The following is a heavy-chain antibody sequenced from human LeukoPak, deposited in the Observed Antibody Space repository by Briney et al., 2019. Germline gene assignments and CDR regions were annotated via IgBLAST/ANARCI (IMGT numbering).Heavy chain of an antibody. V-gene: IGHV3-74*01. Sequence: GGSLRLSCAASGFPFSIYWMRWVRQVPGKGLVWVSHINSDGSSTSYADSVKGRFTISRDNAKDTLYLQMNSLRAEDTAVYYCAAWGDFDYWGQGMLVTVSS. CDR3: AAWGDFDY. J-gene: IGHJ4*02. CDR2: INSDGSST. CDR1: GFPFSIYW. D-gene: IGHD3-16*01.